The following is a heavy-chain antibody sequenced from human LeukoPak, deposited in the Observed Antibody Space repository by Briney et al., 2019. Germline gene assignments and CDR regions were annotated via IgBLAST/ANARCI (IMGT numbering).Heavy chain of an antibody. D-gene: IGHD3-22*01. CDR1: GFTFRSYA. V-gene: IGHV3-23*01. CDR3: AKARGPVISVVIFDY. Sequence: GGALRLSCAASGFTFRSYAMSWGRQAPGEGVEGGSAISGSGTTTDYADSVKGRFTISRDNPKNPLYLQMNRLRAEDTATYYCAKARGPVISVVIFDYWGQGTLVTVSS. CDR2: ISGSGTTT. J-gene: IGHJ4*02.